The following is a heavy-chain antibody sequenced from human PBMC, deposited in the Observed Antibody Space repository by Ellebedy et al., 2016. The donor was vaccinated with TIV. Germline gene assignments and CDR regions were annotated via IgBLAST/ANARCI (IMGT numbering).Heavy chain of an antibody. CDR1: GGSISSYY. J-gene: IGHJ5*02. CDR2: IYYSGST. CDR3: GGDYGGGWFDP. Sequence: MPGGSLRLSCTVSGGSISSYYWSWIRQPPGKGLEWIGYIYYSGSTNYNPSLKSQVTISVDTSKNQFSLKLSSVTAADTAVYYCGGDYGGGWFDPWGQGTLVTVSS. D-gene: IGHD4-17*01. V-gene: IGHV4-59*08.